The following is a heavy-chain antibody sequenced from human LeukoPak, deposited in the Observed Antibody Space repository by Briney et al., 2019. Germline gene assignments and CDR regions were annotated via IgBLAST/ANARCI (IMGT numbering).Heavy chain of an antibody. Sequence: PGESLRLSCAASGFTVSSDYMTWVRQAPGKGLEWVSSIDATGSTNYADSVRGRFTLSRDNSKNTLYLRMSGLRAEDTAVYYCARDASGSRPNYWGQGTLVTVSS. CDR3: ARDASGSRPNY. V-gene: IGHV3-53*01. J-gene: IGHJ4*02. D-gene: IGHD3-10*01. CDR2: IDATGST. CDR1: GFTVSSDY.